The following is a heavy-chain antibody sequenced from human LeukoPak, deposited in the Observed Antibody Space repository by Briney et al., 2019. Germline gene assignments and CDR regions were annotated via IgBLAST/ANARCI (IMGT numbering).Heavy chain of an antibody. J-gene: IGHJ6*03. Sequence: ASVKVSCKASGYTFTSYGVRWVRQAPGQGLEWMGWISAYNGNTNYAQKLQGRVTMTTDTSTSTAYMELRSLRSDDTAVYYCARGPDPSVTAIFSGYYYYYMDVWGKGTTVTVSS. CDR3: ARGPDPSVTAIFSGYYYYYMDV. V-gene: IGHV1-18*01. D-gene: IGHD2-21*02. CDR2: ISAYNGNT. CDR1: GYTFTSYG.